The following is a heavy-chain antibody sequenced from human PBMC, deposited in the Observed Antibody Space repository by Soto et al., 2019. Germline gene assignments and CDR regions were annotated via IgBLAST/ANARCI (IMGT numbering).Heavy chain of an antibody. J-gene: IGHJ4*02. CDR1: GFTFSYYA. CDR2: IRRNGGGA. CDR3: ARRRGGTCYGSYDY. D-gene: IGHD1-26*01. V-gene: IGHV3-64*01. Sequence: EVQLVESGGGVVQPGGSLRLSCAASGFTFSYYAMHWVRQAPGKGLEYVSAIRRNGGGASYANSVRGRFTISRDDSKNTVYLQMGSLRAEDRAVYYCARRRGGTCYGSYDYWGQGTLVTVSS.